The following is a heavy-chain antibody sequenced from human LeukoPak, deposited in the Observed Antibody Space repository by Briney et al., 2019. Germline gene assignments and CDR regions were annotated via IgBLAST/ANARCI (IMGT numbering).Heavy chain of an antibody. CDR1: GGSISSYY. J-gene: IGHJ4*02. Sequence: SETLSLTCTVSGGSISSYYWSWIRQPPGKGLEWIGYIYYSGSTNYNPSLKSRVTISVDTSKNQFSLKLSSVTAADTVVYYCARVADFWSGYPFDYWGQGTLVTVSS. D-gene: IGHD3-3*01. V-gene: IGHV4-59*01. CDR2: IYYSGST. CDR3: ARVADFWSGYPFDY.